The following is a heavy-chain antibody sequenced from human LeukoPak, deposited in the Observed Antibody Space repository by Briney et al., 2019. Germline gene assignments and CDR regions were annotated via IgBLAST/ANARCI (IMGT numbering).Heavy chain of an antibody. CDR2: IHYSGRT. CDR3: AGGMRADTATFDY. CDR1: GGSISSHY. D-gene: IGHD5-18*01. V-gene: IGHV4-59*11. J-gene: IGHJ4*02. Sequence: PSETLSLTCSVSGGSISSHYWSWVRQPPGKGLEWIGYIHYSGRTNHNPSLKSRVTISVDTSKNQFSLKLSSVTAADTAVYYCAGGMRADTATFDYWGQGTLVTVSS.